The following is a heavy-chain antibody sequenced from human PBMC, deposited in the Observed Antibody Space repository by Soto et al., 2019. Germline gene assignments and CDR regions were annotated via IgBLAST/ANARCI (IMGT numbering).Heavy chain of an antibody. Sequence: RASVKVSCKASGYTFTSYGISWVRQAPGQGLEWMGWISAYNGNTNYAQKLQGRVTMTTDTSTSTAYMELRSLRSDDTAVYYCARNPRYSSGGSCSYDCWGQGTMVTVSS. V-gene: IGHV1-18*01. CDR2: ISAYNGNT. CDR1: GYTFTSYG. D-gene: IGHD2-15*01. J-gene: IGHJ4*02. CDR3: ARNPRYSSGGSCSYDC.